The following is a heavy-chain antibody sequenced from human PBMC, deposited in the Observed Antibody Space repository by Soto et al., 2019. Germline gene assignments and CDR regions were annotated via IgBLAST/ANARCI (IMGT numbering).Heavy chain of an antibody. V-gene: IGHV1-8*01. Sequence: GASVKVSCKASGYTFTSYDINWVRQATGQGREWMGWMNPNSGNTGYAQKFQGRVTMTRNTSISTAYMELRSLRSEDTAVYYCAREGVYYYGSSGYSTGFDYWGQGTLVTVSS. CDR1: GYTFTSYD. D-gene: IGHD3-22*01. CDR3: AREGVYYYGSSGYSTGFDY. J-gene: IGHJ4*02. CDR2: MNPNSGNT.